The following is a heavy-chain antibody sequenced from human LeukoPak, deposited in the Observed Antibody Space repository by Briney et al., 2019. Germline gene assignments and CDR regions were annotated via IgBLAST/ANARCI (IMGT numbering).Heavy chain of an antibody. D-gene: IGHD6-13*01. CDR3: ARSYISLSAAAGINWFDP. CDR1: GYTFTSYY. Sequence: GASVKVSCKASGYTFTSYYMHWVRQAPGQGLEWMGWINPNSGGTNYAQKFQGRVTMTRDTSISTAYMELSRLRSDDTAVYYCARSYISLSAAAGINWFDPWGQGTLVTVSS. J-gene: IGHJ5*02. CDR2: INPNSGGT. V-gene: IGHV1-2*02.